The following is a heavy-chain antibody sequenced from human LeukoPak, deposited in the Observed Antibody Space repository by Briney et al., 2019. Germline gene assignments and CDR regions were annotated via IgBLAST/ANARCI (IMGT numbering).Heavy chain of an antibody. J-gene: IGHJ4*02. CDR1: GYSISSGYY. V-gene: IGHV4-38-2*01. D-gene: IGHD2-2*01. CDR3: ARHAYCSSTSCQPLDY. Sequence: SETLSLTCAVSGYSISSGYYWGWIRQPPGKGLEWIGSIYHSGSTYYNPSLKSRVTISVDTSKNQFSLKLSSVTAADTAVYYCARHAYCSSTSCQPLDYWGQGTLVTVSS. CDR2: IYHSGST.